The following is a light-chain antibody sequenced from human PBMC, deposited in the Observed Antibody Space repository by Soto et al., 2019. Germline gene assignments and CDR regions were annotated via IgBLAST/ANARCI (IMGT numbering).Light chain of an antibody. V-gene: IGKV2-28*01. CDR1: QRLLHSNGNIF. Sequence: EIVMTQSPPSLTVTPGEPASISCSSSQRLLHSNGNIFLDWYLQKPGQSPQLLIYLCFNRASGVPDRVSGSAAGTDFTLKISRVEAEDAGVYYCMQALQTPYTFGQGTKLEIK. CDR3: MQALQTPYT. J-gene: IGKJ2*01. CDR2: LCF.